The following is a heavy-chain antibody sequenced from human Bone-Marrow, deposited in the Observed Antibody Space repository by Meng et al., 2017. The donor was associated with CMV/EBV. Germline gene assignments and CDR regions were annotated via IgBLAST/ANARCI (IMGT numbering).Heavy chain of an antibody. Sequence: ASVKVSCKASGYTFTGNFIHWVRQAPGQGLEWMGWINPNSGGINLAQKFQGRVTMTRDTSFNTAYMDLRTLKSDDTAVYYCARGSDSGNSFEYFDFWGQGKLVTVSS. J-gene: IGHJ4*02. CDR1: GYTFTGNF. CDR3: ARGSDSGNSFEYFDF. D-gene: IGHD4-23*01. V-gene: IGHV1-2*02. CDR2: INPNSGGI.